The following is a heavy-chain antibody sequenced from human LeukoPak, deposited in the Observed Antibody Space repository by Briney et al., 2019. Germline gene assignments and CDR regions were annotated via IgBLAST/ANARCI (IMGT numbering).Heavy chain of an antibody. Sequence: GGSLRLSCAASGFTFSSCSMNWVRQAPGKGLGWVSSISSSSTYIYYADSVKGRFTISRDNAKNSLSLQMNSLRVEDTAVYYCARDRDCGDGGCYPHFDYWGQGVRVTVSS. J-gene: IGHJ4*02. V-gene: IGHV3-21*01. CDR1: GFTFSSCS. D-gene: IGHD2-15*01. CDR2: ISSSSTYI. CDR3: ARDRDCGDGGCYPHFDY.